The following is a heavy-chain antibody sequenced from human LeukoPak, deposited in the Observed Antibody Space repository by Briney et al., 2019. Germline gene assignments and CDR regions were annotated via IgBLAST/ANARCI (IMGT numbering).Heavy chain of an antibody. D-gene: IGHD6-6*01. CDR2: INPSGGST. CDR1: GYTFTSYY. CDR3: ARGAYSSSSDY. V-gene: IGHV1-46*01. Sequence: ASVKVSCKASGYTFTSYYMHWVRQAPGQGLEWMGIINPSGGSTSYAQKFQGRVTITRNTSISTAYMELSSLRSEDTAVYYCARGAYSSSSDYWGQGTLVTVSS. J-gene: IGHJ4*02.